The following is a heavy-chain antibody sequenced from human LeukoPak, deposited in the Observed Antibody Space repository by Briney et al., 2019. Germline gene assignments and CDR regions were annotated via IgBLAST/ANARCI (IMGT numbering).Heavy chain of an antibody. V-gene: IGHV3-48*04. D-gene: IGHD3-22*01. CDR3: AKDTYYDSSGYLGY. Sequence: KAGGSLRLSCAASGFTFSSYWMSWVRQAPGKGLEWVSYISSSGSTIYYADSVKGRFTISRDNAKHSLYLQMASLRAEDTAVYYCAKDTYYDSSGYLGYWGQGTLVTVSS. CDR1: GFTFSSYW. J-gene: IGHJ4*02. CDR2: ISSSGSTI.